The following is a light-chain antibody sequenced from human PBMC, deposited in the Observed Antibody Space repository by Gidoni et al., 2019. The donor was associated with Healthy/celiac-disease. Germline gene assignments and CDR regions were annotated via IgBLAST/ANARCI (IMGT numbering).Light chain of an antibody. J-gene: IGKJ4*01. CDR1: QSVSGN. V-gene: IGKV3-15*01. CDR3: QQYNNWPPLT. CDR2: GAS. Sequence: ELVMTQSPATLSVSPGERVTLSCRASQSVSGNLAWYQQKPGQAPRLLIYGASTRATGIPARFSGSGSGTEFTLTISSLQSEDFEVYYCQQYNNWPPLTFGGXTKVEIK.